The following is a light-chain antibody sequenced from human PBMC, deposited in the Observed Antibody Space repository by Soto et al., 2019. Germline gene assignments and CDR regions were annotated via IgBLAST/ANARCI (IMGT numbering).Light chain of an antibody. Sequence: QSVLTQPASVSGSPGQSIAISCTGTSSDVGGYNYVSWYQQYPGKAPKLMIYHVSNRPSGVSNRFSSSKSGNSASLTISGLQAEDEADYYCSSYTSTSTDVFGTGTKLTVL. CDR2: HVS. CDR3: SSYTSTSTDV. V-gene: IGLV2-14*01. CDR1: SSDVGGYNY. J-gene: IGLJ1*01.